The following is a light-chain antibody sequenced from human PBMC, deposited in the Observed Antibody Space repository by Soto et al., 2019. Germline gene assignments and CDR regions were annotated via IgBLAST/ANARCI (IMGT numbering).Light chain of an antibody. V-gene: IGKV3-20*01. CDR2: GAS. CDR1: QSVSGGNS. Sequence: EMVLTQSPGTLSLSPGERATLSCRASQSVSGGNSLAWYQHKPGQAPRLLIYGASNRATGTPDKFSGSGSGTDFTLTISSLEPEDFAVYYCQQYGSSRDTFGQGTKLEIK. CDR3: QQYGSSRDT. J-gene: IGKJ2*01.